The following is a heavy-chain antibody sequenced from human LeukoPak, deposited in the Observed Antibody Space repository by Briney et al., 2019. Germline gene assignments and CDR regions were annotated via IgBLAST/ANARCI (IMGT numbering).Heavy chain of an antibody. Sequence: PSETLSLTCTVSGGSISSNYWSWIRQPPGKGLEWNGYIYYSGSTNYNPSLKSRVTISVDTSKNQFSLKLSSVTAADTAVYYCARGLSGSYYFDYWGQGTLVTVSS. CDR2: IYYSGST. CDR3: ARGLSGSYYFDY. V-gene: IGHV4-59*01. CDR1: GGSISSNY. D-gene: IGHD1-26*01. J-gene: IGHJ4*02.